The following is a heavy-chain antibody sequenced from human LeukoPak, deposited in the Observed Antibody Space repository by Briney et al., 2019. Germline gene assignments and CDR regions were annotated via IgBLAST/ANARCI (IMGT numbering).Heavy chain of an antibody. V-gene: IGHV3-64*01. CDR2: ISSNGGST. CDR1: GFTLSSYA. J-gene: IGHJ4*02. CDR3: ARGLSGYGGYYFDY. Sequence: PGGSLRLSCAASGFTLSSYAMHWVRQAPGKGLEYVSAISSNGGSTYYANSVKGRFTISRDNAKNSLYLQMNSLRAEDTAVYYCARGLSGYGGYYFDYWGQGTLVTVSS. D-gene: IGHD3-22*01.